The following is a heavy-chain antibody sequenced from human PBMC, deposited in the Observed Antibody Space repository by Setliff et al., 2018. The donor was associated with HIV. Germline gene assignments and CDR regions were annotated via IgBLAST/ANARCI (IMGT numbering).Heavy chain of an antibody. Sequence: GESLKISCKASGYSFTSYGIGWVRQAPGQGLEWIGWISPYSRITNYAPKFRDRVTMTIETSTNTAYLEVRSLSSDDTAVYYCARGRNYNSGMDVWGQGTTVTVSS. V-gene: IGHV1-18*01. CDR2: ISPYSRIT. CDR3: ARGRNYNSGMDV. CDR1: GYSFTSYG. D-gene: IGHD3-10*01. J-gene: IGHJ6*02.